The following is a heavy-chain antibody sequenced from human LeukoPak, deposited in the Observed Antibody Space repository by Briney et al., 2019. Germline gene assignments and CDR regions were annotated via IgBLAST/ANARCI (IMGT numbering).Heavy chain of an antibody. J-gene: IGHJ4*02. D-gene: IGHD3-10*01. Sequence: SGPTLVKPTQTLTLTCTFSGFSLSTSGVGVGWIRQPPGKALEWLALIYWDDDKRYSPSLKSRLTITKDTSKNQVVLTMTNMDPVDTATYYCAHMDHGSGSYQPHLFDYWGQGTLVTVSS. V-gene: IGHV2-5*02. CDR3: AHMDHGSGSYQPHLFDY. CDR1: GFSLSTSGVG. CDR2: IYWDDDK.